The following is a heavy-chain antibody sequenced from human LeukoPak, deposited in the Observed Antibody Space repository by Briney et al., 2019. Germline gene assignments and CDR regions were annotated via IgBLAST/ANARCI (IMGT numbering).Heavy chain of an antibody. CDR3: AKGLLPSYYYYYYMDV. CDR1: GFTFSSYG. Sequence: SGGSLRLSCAASGFTFSSYGMHWVRQAPGKGLEGVAFIRYDGSNKYYADSVKGRFTISRDNSKNTLYLQMNSLRAEDTGVYYCAKGLLPSYYYYYYMDVWGKGTTVTISS. J-gene: IGHJ6*03. V-gene: IGHV3-30*02. CDR2: IRYDGSNK.